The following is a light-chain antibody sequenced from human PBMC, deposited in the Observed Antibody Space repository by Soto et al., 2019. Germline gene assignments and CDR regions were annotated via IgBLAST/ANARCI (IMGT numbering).Light chain of an antibody. CDR3: QQSYTTPFT. CDR2: AAS. J-gene: IGKJ3*01. Sequence: DIQMTQSPSSLSASVGDRVTITCRASQTVSNYLNWYQLKPGEAPKLLIFAASTLQSGVPSRFSGSGSGTDFALTISSLQPEDFATYYCQQSYTTPFTFGPGTKVDIK. CDR1: QTVSNY. V-gene: IGKV1-39*01.